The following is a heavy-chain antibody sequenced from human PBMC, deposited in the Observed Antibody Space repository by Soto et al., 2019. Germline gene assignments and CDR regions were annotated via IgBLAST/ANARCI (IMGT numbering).Heavy chain of an antibody. D-gene: IGHD6-19*01. J-gene: IGHJ5*02. Sequence: ASVKVSCKASGYTFTSYGISWVRQAPGQGLEWMGWISAYNGNTNYAQKLQGRVTMTTDTSTSTAYMELRSLRSDDTAVYYCARVAEYSSGWYGSSSWFDPWGQGTLVTVSS. CDR1: GYTFTSYG. V-gene: IGHV1-18*01. CDR3: ARVAEYSSGWYGSSSWFDP. CDR2: ISAYNGNT.